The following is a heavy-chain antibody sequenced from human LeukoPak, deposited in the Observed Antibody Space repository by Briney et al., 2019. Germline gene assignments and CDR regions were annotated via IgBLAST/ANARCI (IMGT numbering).Heavy chain of an antibody. J-gene: IGHJ4*02. D-gene: IGHD5-18*01. V-gene: IGHV4-59*01. Sequence: PSETLSLTCTVSGGSISSYYWSWIRQPPGKGLEWIGYIYYSGSTNYNPSLKSRVTISVDTSKNQFSLKLSSVTAADTAVYYRARAGGTAMDHPFPFDYWGQGTLVTLSS. CDR2: IYYSGST. CDR3: ARAGGTAMDHPFPFDY. CDR1: GGSISSYY.